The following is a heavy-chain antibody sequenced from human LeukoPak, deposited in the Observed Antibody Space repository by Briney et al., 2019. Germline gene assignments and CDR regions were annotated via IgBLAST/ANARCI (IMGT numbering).Heavy chain of an antibody. V-gene: IGHV3-23*01. D-gene: IGHD2-21*02. J-gene: IGHJ2*01. Sequence: GGSLRLSCAAPGFPFNHYAMTWVRQAPGKGPEWVSSISNGGDGTFYADSVKGRFTISRDNSKNTVYLQMNSLRADDTAVYYCAKDPLIFVVVTAHWYFDLWGRGTLVTVSS. CDR1: GFPFNHYA. CDR2: ISNGGDGT. CDR3: AKDPLIFVVVTAHWYFDL.